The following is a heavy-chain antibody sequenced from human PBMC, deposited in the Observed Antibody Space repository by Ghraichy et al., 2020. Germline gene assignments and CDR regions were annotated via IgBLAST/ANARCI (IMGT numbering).Heavy chain of an antibody. CDR3: AKEFGAAADYYYGMDV. CDR1: GFTFSSYA. D-gene: IGHD6-13*01. CDR2: ISGSGGST. Sequence: GGSLRLSCAASGFTFSSYAMSWVRQAPGKGLEWVSAISGSGGSTYYADSVKGRFTISRDNSKNTLYLQMNSLRAEDTAVYYCAKEFGAAADYYYGMDVWGQGTTVTVSS. J-gene: IGHJ6*02. V-gene: IGHV3-23*01.